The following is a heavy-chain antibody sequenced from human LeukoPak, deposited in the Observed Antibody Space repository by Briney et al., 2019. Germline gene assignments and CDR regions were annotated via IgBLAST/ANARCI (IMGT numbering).Heavy chain of an antibody. V-gene: IGHV1-69*13. Sequence: GASVKASCKASGGTFSSYAISWVRQAPGQGLEWMGGIIPIFGTANYAQKFQGRVTITADESTSTAYMELSNLRSEDTAVYYCARGAVAGTTALDYYYYYGMDVWGQGTTVTVSS. CDR1: GGTFSSYA. J-gene: IGHJ6*02. CDR2: IIPIFGTA. D-gene: IGHD6-19*01. CDR3: ARGAVAGTTALDYYYYYGMDV.